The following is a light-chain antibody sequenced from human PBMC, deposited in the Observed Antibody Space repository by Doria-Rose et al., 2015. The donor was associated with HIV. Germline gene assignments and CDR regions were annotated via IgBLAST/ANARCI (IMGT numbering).Light chain of an antibody. CDR2: DAS. V-gene: IGKV3-20*01. J-gene: IGKJ5*01. CDR1: QRVKSSY. CDR3: QQYGTSRGT. Sequence: TQSPGTLSLSPGERATLSCRASQRVKSSYLAWYQQMPGQAPRLLIYDASTSATGIPDRFSGSGSGADFTLTISRLEPEDVAVYYCQQYGTSRGTFGQGTRLEIK.